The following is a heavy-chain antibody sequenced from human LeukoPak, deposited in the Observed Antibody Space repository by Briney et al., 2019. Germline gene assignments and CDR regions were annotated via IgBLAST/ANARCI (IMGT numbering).Heavy chain of an antibody. V-gene: IGHV3-53*01. Sequence: GGSLRLSCAASGFAVSSNYMSWVRQAPGKGLEWVSVIYSGGSTYYADSVKGRFTISRDNSKNTLYLQMNSLRAEDTAVYYCARDYSSGWYMDYWGQGTLVTVSS. CDR1: GFAVSSNY. J-gene: IGHJ4*02. CDR3: ARDYSSGWYMDY. D-gene: IGHD6-19*01. CDR2: IYSGGST.